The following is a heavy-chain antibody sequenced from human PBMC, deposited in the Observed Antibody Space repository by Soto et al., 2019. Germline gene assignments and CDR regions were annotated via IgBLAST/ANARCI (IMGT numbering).Heavy chain of an antibody. CDR3: ARDRMAAFDI. V-gene: IGHV3-23*01. CDR1: GFTFSTYA. J-gene: IGHJ3*02. CDR2: ITGSGGST. Sequence: PGGSLRLSCAASGFTFSTYAMIWVRQAPGKGLEWVSVITGSGGSTYYADSVKGRFTISRDTSKNTLYLQMNSLRAEDTAVYYCARDRMAAFDIWGQGTMDTVSS.